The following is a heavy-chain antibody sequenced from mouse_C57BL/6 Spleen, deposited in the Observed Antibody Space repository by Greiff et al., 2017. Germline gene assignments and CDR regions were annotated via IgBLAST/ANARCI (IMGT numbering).Heavy chain of an antibody. Sequence: EVKLLESGPGLVKPGASVKISCKASGYSFTGYYMHWVKQSHGNILDWIGYIYPYNGVSSYNQKFKGKATLTVDKSSSTAYMELRSLTSEDSAVYYCARSDYYGSSSFDYWGQGTTLTVSS. V-gene: IGHV1-31*01. D-gene: IGHD1-1*01. CDR2: IYPYNGVS. CDR3: ARSDYYGSSSFDY. CDR1: GYSFTGYY. J-gene: IGHJ2*01.